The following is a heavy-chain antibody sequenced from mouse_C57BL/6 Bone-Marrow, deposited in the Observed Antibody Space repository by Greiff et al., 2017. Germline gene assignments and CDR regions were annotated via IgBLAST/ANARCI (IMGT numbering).Heavy chain of an antibody. CDR2: IYPGDGDT. J-gene: IGHJ2*01. CDR3: ARYYFDY. V-gene: IGHV1-82*01. Sequence: VQWVESGPELVKPGASVKISCKASGYAFSSSWMNWVKQRPGKGLEWIGRIYPGDGDTNYNGKFKGKATLTADKSSSTAYMQLSSLTSEDSAVYFCARYYFDYWGQGTTLTVSS. CDR1: GYAFSSSW.